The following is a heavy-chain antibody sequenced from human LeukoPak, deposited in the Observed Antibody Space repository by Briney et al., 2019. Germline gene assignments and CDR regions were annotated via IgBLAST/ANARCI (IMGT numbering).Heavy chain of an antibody. J-gene: IGHJ3*02. CDR1: GYTFTSYG. V-gene: IGHV1-18*01. CDR2: ISPYNGNT. CDR3: ARSISMIRGVHDAFDI. D-gene: IGHD3-10*01. Sequence: VSMKVSCKPSGYTFTSYGISWVRQAPGQGLEWMGWISPYNGNTNYAQKVQGRVTMTTDTSTSTAYMELRSLRSDDTAVYYCARSISMIRGVHDAFDIWGQGTMVTVSS.